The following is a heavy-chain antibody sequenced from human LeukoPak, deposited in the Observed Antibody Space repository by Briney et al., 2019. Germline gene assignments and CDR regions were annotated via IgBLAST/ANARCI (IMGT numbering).Heavy chain of an antibody. CDR2: ISGSGGST. CDR3: AKDGRRDSSSWRGVWFDP. V-gene: IGHV3-23*01. J-gene: IGHJ5*02. CDR1: GFTFSSDA. D-gene: IGHD6-13*01. Sequence: GGPLRLSCAASGFTFSSDAMSWVRQAPGKGLEWVSAISGSGGSTYYADSVKGRFTISRDNSKNTLYLQMNSLRAEDTAVYYCAKDGRRDSSSWRGVWFDPWGQGTLVTVSS.